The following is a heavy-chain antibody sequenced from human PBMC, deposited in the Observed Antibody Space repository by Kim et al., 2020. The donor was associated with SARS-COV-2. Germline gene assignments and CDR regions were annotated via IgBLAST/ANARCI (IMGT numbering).Heavy chain of an antibody. V-gene: IGHV3-21*01. CDR3: ARVLTSGWSYFDY. J-gene: IGHJ4*02. D-gene: IGHD6-19*01. Sequence: HAASMKCRFTISRDNARASLYLQMNSLRAEDTAVYYCARVLTSGWSYFDYWGQGTLVTVSS.